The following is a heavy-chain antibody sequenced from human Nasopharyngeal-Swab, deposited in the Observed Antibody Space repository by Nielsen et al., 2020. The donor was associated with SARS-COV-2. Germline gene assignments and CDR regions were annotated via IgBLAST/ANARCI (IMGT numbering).Heavy chain of an antibody. V-gene: IGHV3-43*01. Sequence: GGSLRLSCAASGFKFDENTMHWVRHTPEKGLQWVSLTRGDDGTYYADSVKGRFTISRDNSQNTLFLQMNSLRAEDTAVYYCARGAVSGIIYAEYFHPWGQGTLITVSS. J-gene: IGHJ1*01. CDR2: TRGDDGT. CDR1: GFKFDENT. D-gene: IGHD1-26*01. CDR3: ARGAVSGIIYAEYFHP.